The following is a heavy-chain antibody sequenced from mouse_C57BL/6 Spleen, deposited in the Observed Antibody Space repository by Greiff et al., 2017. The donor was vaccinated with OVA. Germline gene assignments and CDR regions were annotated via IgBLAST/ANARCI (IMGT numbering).Heavy chain of an antibody. J-gene: IGHJ1*03. D-gene: IGHD1-1*01. CDR3: VRDSYYGSSYGYFDV. CDR1: GFTFNTYA. V-gene: IGHV10-3*01. Sequence: EVQRVESGGGLVQPKGSLKLSCAASGFTFNTYAMHWVRQAPGKGLEWVARIRSKSSNYATYYADSVKDRFTISRDDSQSMLYLQMNNLKTEDTAMYYCVRDSYYGSSYGYFDVWGTGTTVTVSS. CDR2: IRSKSSNYAT.